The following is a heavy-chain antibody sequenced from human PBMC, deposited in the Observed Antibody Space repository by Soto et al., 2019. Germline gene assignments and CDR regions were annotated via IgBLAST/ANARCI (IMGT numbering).Heavy chain of an antibody. Sequence: APVKVSRKASGYTFTGYYMHWVRQATGQGLEWMGIINPSGGSTSYAQKFQGRVTMTRDTSTSTVYMELSSLRSEDTAVYYCARGVVVPAAIGGRVDDAFDIWGQGTMVT. CDR2: INPSGGST. CDR3: ARGVVVPAAIGGRVDDAFDI. CDR1: GYTFTGYY. J-gene: IGHJ3*02. D-gene: IGHD2-2*02. V-gene: IGHV1-46*03.